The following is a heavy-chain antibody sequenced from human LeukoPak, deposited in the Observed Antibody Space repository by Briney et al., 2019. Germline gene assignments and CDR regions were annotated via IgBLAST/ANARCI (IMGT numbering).Heavy chain of an antibody. CDR3: AREAGGQQLVYAFDI. CDR2: IYYSGST. Sequence: ASETLSLTCTVSGGSISSYYWSWIRQPPGKGLEWIGYIYYSGSTNYNPSLKSRVTISVDTSKNQFSLKLSPVTAADTAVYYCAREAGGQQLVYAFDIWGQGTMVTVSS. CDR1: GGSISSYY. J-gene: IGHJ3*02. D-gene: IGHD6-13*01. V-gene: IGHV4-59*01.